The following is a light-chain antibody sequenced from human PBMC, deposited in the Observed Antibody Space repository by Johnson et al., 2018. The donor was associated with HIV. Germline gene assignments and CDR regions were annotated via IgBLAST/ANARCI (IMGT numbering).Light chain of an antibody. CDR1: SSNIGNNY. J-gene: IGLJ1*01. Sequence: QSILTQPPSVSAAPGQKVTISCSGSSSNIGNNYVSWYQQLQGTAPKLLIYENNKRPSGIPDRFSGSKSGTSATLGITGLQTGDEADYYCGTWDSRRGVFGTGTKVTVL. V-gene: IGLV1-51*02. CDR2: ENN. CDR3: GTWDSRRGV.